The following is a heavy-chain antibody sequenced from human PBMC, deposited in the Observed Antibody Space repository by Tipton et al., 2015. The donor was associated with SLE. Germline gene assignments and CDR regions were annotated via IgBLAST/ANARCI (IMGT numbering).Heavy chain of an antibody. J-gene: IGHJ4*02. CDR2: INHSGIT. Sequence: LRLSCAASGFSVTNNYMSWIRQPPGMGLEWIGEINHSGITNSNPSLKSRLIISVDTSKNQLSLKLSSVTAADTAVYYCAGAVGTAAGLRDYWGQGTLVTVSS. D-gene: IGHD6-13*01. V-gene: IGHV4-34*08. CDR1: GFSVTNNY. CDR3: AGAVGTAAGLRDY.